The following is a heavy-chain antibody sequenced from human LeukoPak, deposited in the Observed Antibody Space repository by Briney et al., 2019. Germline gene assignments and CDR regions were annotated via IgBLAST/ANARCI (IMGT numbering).Heavy chain of an antibody. CDR2: TYYRSEWYN. V-gene: IGHV6-1*01. CDR1: GDSVPRNSAA. CDR3: AREVGSGWYAYYYYYGMDV. D-gene: IGHD6-19*01. Sequence: SQTLSLTCAISGDSVPRNSAAWNSIRQSPSRGLEWLGRTYYRSEWYNDYAVSVKSRITINQDTSKNQFSLQLNSVTPEDTAVYYCAREVGSGWYAYYYYYGMDVWGQGTTVTVSS. J-gene: IGHJ6*02.